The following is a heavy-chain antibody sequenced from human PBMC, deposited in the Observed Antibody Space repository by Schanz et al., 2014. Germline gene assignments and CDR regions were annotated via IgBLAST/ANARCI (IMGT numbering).Heavy chain of an antibody. J-gene: IGHJ4*02. CDR3: ARDQSPYTNSSDVRYFDY. D-gene: IGHD6-6*01. CDR1: GGTFSSFG. Sequence: VQLEQSGAEVKKPGSSVKVSCKASGGTFSSFGINWVRQAPGQGLEWMGRIIPSLGLAKYEQKFQDKVTITADTSTTTAYMELSGLRSEDTAVYYCARDQSPYTNSSDVRYFDYWGQGSLVTFSP. V-gene: IGHV1-69*04. CDR2: IIPSLGLA.